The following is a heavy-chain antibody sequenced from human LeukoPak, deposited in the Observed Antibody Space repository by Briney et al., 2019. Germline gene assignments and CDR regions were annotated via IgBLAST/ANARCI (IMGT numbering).Heavy chain of an antibody. Sequence: PGGSLRLSCVASGFTFSDYYMTWIRQAPGKGLEWVSYISNSGITISYGDSVRGRFTISRDNARNSLYLQTDSLRVEDTAIYYCAPESHNSGRNWNGPWGQGTLVTVSS. CDR1: GFTFSDYY. D-gene: IGHD6-19*01. CDR3: APESHNSGRNWNGP. J-gene: IGHJ5*02. CDR2: ISNSGITI. V-gene: IGHV3-11*01.